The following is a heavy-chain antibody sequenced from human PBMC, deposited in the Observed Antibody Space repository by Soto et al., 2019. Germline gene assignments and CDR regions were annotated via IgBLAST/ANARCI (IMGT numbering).Heavy chain of an antibody. CDR1: GGSISSGGYY. Sequence: QVQLQESGPGLVKPXQTLSLTCTVSGGSISSGGYYWSWIRQHPGKGLEWIGYIYYSGSTYYNPSHKSRVTISVDTSKHQFSLKPSSVTAADTAVYYCATSSKGPNYFYYGMDVWAKGPRSPSP. J-gene: IGHJ6*02. CDR2: IYYSGST. CDR3: ATSSKGPNYFYYGMDV. V-gene: IGHV4-31*03.